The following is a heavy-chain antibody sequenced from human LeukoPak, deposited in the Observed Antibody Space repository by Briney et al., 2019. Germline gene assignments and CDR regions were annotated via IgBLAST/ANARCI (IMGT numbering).Heavy chain of an antibody. CDR3: ARAAAVAGDLDY. CDR1: AFTFSSYW. J-gene: IGHJ4*02. D-gene: IGHD6-19*01. CDR2: INSDGSST. V-gene: IGHV3-74*01. Sequence: GGSLRLSCAASAFTFSSYWMHWVRQAPGKGLVWVSRINSDGSSTSYADSVKGRFTISRDNAKNTLYLQMNSLRAEDTAVYYCARAAAVAGDLDYWGQGTLVTVSS.